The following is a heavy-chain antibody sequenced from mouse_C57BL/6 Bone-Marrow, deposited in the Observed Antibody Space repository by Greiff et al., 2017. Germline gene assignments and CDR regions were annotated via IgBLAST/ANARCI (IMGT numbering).Heavy chain of an antibody. CDR1: GYTFTDYN. D-gene: IGHD2-3*01. CDR2: INPNNGGT. Sequence: EVKLQESGPELVKPGASVKMSCKASGYTFTDYNMHWVKQSHGKSLEWIGYINPNNGGTSYNQKFKGKATLTVNKSSSTAYMELRSLTSEDSAVYYCARWLLHFDYWGQGTTLTVSS. V-gene: IGHV1-22*01. CDR3: ARWLLHFDY. J-gene: IGHJ2*01.